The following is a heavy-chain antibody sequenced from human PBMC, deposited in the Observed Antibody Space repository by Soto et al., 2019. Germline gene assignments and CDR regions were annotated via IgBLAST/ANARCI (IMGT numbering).Heavy chain of an antibody. J-gene: IGHJ6*03. D-gene: IGHD6-6*01. V-gene: IGHV1-18*01. Sequence: QVQLLQSGAEVKKPGASVKVSCKASGYTFTNYGITWVRQAPGQGLEWMGWISAYNGNTHYTQRLQGRVTMTIDTSTSTAYMELRGPRSDDTAVYYCARVRQLVGYFDYYMDVWGKGTTVTVSS. CDR2: ISAYNGNT. CDR3: ARVRQLVGYFDYYMDV. CDR1: GYTFTNYG.